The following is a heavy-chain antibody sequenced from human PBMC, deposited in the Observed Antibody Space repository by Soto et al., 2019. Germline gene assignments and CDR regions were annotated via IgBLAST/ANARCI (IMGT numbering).Heavy chain of an antibody. CDR2: ISASGGST. Sequence: SGGSLRLSCAASRFVFTSFDMSWVRQAPGKGLEWVSVISASGGSTNYADPVKGRFIVSRDNYKNMLYLQMNSLRVEDTAVYYCAKDSPPVLRLSHAPWGQGTMVTVYS. D-gene: IGHD3-3*01. V-gene: IGHV3-23*01. J-gene: IGHJ5*02. CDR3: AKDSPPVLRLSHAP. CDR1: RFVFTSFD.